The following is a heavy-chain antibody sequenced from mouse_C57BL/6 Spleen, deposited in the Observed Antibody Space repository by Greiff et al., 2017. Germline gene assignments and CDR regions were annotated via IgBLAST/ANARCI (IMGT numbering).Heavy chain of an antibody. CDR2: IYPRSGNT. Sequence: QVQLQQSGAELARPGASVKLSCKASGYTFTSYGISWVKQRTGQGLEWIGEIYPRSGNTYYNEKFKGKATLTADKSSSTAYMELRSLTSEDSAVYFCASDTSEAMDYWGQGTSVTVSS. V-gene: IGHV1-81*01. D-gene: IGHD3-2*02. CDR3: ASDTSEAMDY. CDR1: GYTFTSYG. J-gene: IGHJ4*01.